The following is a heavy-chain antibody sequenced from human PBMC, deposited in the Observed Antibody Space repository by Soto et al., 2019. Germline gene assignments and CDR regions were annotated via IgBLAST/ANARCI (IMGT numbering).Heavy chain of an antibody. CDR2: IYYSGST. Sequence: SETLSLTCTVSGGSISSYYWSWIRQPPGKGLEWIGYIYYSGSTNYNPSLKSRVTISVDTSKNQFSLKLSSVTAADTAVCYCARDAQYSSSWYDNYYYYGMDVWGQGTTVTVSS. J-gene: IGHJ6*02. D-gene: IGHD6-13*01. CDR1: GGSISSYY. CDR3: ARDAQYSSSWYDNYYYYGMDV. V-gene: IGHV4-59*01.